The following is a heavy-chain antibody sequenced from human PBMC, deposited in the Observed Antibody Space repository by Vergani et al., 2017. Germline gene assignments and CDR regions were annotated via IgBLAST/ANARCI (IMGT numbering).Heavy chain of an antibody. CDR3: AREPPLTGFFDY. CDR2: ISPDGFST. Sequence: QVQLVQSGAEVGKPEASVKISCKASGYTFTAYYIHWVRQAPEQGLEWVGVISPDGFSTFYAQKFQGRVTITRDTSTSTVYVEVTSLRSDDTAVYYCAREPPLTGFFDYWGQGTLVTVSS. CDR1: GYTFTAYY. J-gene: IGHJ4*02. V-gene: IGHV1-46*03. D-gene: IGHD3-9*01.